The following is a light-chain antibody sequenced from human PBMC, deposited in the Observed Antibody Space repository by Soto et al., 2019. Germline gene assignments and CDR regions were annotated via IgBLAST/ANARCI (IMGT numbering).Light chain of an antibody. J-gene: IGLJ2*01. V-gene: IGLV2-23*02. CDR2: EVS. CDR3: CSYAGRRPHVL. CDR1: SSDVGSYNL. Sequence: QSVLTQPASVSGSPGQSITISCIGTSSDVGSYNLVSWYQQHPGKAPTVLIYEVSERPSGVSNRFSGSTSGNTASLTISVLQAEDEAEYYCCSYAGRRPHVLFGGGTKVTVL.